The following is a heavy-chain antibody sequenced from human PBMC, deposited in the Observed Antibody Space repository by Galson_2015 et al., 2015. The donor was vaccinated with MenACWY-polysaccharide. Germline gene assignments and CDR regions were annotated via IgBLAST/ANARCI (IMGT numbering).Heavy chain of an antibody. Sequence: SVKVSCKASGYTFTSYGISWVRQAPGQGLEWMGWISAYNGNTNYAQKLQGRVTMTTDTSTSTAYMELRSLRSDDTAVYYCARDRTRYYYYYGMDVWGQGTTVTVSS. CDR2: ISAYNGNT. D-gene: IGHD2-8*01. CDR3: ARDRTRYYYYYGMDV. J-gene: IGHJ6*02. V-gene: IGHV1-18*01. CDR1: GYTFTSYG.